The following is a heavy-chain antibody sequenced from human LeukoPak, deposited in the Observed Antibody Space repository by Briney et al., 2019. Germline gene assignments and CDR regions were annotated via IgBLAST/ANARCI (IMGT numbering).Heavy chain of an antibody. CDR1: GGSFSGYY. Sequence: SETLSLTCAVYGGSFSGYYWSWIRQPPGKWLEWIGEINHSGSTNYNPSLKSRVTISVDTSKNQFSLKLSSVTAADTAVYYCARVSSRGSRNAANYYYYYMDVWGKGTTVTVSS. D-gene: IGHD4-11*01. CDR3: ARVSSRGSRNAANYYYYYMDV. J-gene: IGHJ6*03. CDR2: INHSGST. V-gene: IGHV4-34*01.